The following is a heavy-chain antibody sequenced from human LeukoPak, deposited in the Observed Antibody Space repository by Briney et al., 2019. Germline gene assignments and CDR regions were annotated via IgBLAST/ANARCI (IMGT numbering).Heavy chain of an antibody. Sequence: SETLSLTCTVSGGSVSSGSYYWSWIRQPPGKGLEWIGSIYYSGTTYYNSSLKSRVIISVDMSKNQFSLKLTSVTATDTAVYYCARHEAQDFDYWGQGTLVTVSS. CDR3: ARHEAQDFDY. J-gene: IGHJ4*02. CDR1: GGSVSSGSYY. CDR2: IYYSGTT. V-gene: IGHV4-39*01.